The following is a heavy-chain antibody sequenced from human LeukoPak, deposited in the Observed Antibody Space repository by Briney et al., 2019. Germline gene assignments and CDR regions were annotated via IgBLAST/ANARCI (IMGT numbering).Heavy chain of an antibody. CDR1: GYTFRSYG. J-gene: IGHJ4*02. Sequence: ASVKVSCKASGYTFRSYGVTWVRQAPGQGLEWLGWISAYNGNTDYAQKVQGRVTMTTDTSTSTAYMELRSLRFDDTAVYYCARDPPAAAAATLDYWGQGTLVTVSS. D-gene: IGHD6-13*01. CDR2: ISAYNGNT. CDR3: ARDPPAAAAATLDY. V-gene: IGHV1-18*01.